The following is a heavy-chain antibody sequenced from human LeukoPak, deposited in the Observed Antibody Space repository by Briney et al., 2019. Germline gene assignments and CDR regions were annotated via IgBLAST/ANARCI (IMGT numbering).Heavy chain of an antibody. CDR1: GYTFTSYY. CDR2: IHPSGGST. CDR3: ARVARSGYFDY. D-gene: IGHD3-3*01. V-gene: IGHV1-46*01. Sequence: ASVKVSCKASGYTFTSYYIHWVRQAPGQGLEWMGIIHPSGGSTSYAQKFQGRVTMTRDMSTTTVYMELNSLRSEDTAVYYCARVARSGYFDYWGQGTLVTVSS. J-gene: IGHJ4*02.